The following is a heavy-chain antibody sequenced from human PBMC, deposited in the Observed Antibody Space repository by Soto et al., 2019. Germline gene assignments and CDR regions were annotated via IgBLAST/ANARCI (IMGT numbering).Heavy chain of an antibody. CDR2: SRDKAQGYSK. V-gene: IGHV3-72*01. J-gene: IGHJ4*02. Sequence: EVQLVESGGGLVQPGGSMRLSCAGSGFTLSDHYIDWVRQAPGNALDWVDRSRDKAQGYSKAYAASVKGRFTTSSDESKSSVYLQMNSLNTEVTAVYYCVRAAYCSNRSGYTRCFDYWGEGALGSVAA. D-gene: IGHD3-3*01. CDR1: GFTLSDHY. CDR3: VRAAYCSNRSGYTRCFDY.